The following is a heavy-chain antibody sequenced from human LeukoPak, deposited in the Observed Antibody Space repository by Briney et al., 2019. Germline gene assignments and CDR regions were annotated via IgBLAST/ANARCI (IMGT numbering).Heavy chain of an antibody. Sequence: TSETLSLTCTVSGGSLNTYYWSWIRQPPGKRLEWIGYISKSGNTNYNPSLKSRVIISVDTSGNHFSLELNSVTAADTAVYYCARGGPTVRDFEPWGRGTLVTVSS. CDR1: GGSLNTYY. CDR2: ISKSGNT. J-gene: IGHJ5*02. V-gene: IGHV4-59*01. D-gene: IGHD3-3*01. CDR3: ARGGPTVRDFEP.